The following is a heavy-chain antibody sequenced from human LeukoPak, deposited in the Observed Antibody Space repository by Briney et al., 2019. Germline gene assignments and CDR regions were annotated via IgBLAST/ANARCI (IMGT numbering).Heavy chain of an antibody. CDR1: GGTFSSYA. J-gene: IGHJ4*02. CDR2: INPFSGGT. CDR3: ARGGYDLDY. D-gene: IGHD3-22*01. Sequence: ASVKVSCKASGGTFSSYAISWVRQAPGQGLEWMGRINPFSGGTKYAQKFQGWVTMTRDTSISTAYMELSRLTSDDTAVYYCARGGYDLDYWGQGTLVTVSS. V-gene: IGHV1-2*04.